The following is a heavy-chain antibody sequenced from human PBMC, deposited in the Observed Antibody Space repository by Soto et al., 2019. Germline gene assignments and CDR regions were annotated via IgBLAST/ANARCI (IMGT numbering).Heavy chain of an antibody. CDR2: ISGSGGST. V-gene: IGHV3-23*01. CDR3: AKDMYSSSWYFYYYSMDV. D-gene: IGHD6-13*01. CDR1: GFTFSSYA. Sequence: EVQLLESGGGLVQPGGSLRLSCAASGFTFSSYAMSWVRQAPGKGLEWVSAISGSGGSTYYADSVKGRFTISRDNSKNTLYLQMNSLRAEDTAVYYCAKDMYSSSWYFYYYSMDVWGQGTTVTVPS. J-gene: IGHJ6*02.